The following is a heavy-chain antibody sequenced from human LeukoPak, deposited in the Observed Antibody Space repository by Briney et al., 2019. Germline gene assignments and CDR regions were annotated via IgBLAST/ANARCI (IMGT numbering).Heavy chain of an antibody. Sequence: PGESLKISCKGSGYSFTTNWIGWVRQMPGKGLEWMGIIYPGDSETRYSPSFQGQVTISADKSISTAYVQWSSLKAPDTAMYYCVRSRGYSYGYSYYFDYWGQGTLVTVSS. V-gene: IGHV5-51*01. D-gene: IGHD5-18*01. CDR3: VRSRGYSYGYSYYFDY. CDR2: IYPGDSET. CDR1: GYSFTTNW. J-gene: IGHJ4*02.